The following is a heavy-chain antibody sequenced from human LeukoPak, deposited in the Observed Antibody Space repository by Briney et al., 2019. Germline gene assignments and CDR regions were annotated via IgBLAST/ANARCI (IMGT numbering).Heavy chain of an antibody. D-gene: IGHD5-18*01. CDR1: GFTFGDYA. CDR2: IRSKAYGGTT. CDR3: TRGRLGFSFGPNWFDP. J-gene: IGHJ5*02. V-gene: IGHV3-49*03. Sequence: GGSLRLSCAASGFTFGDYAMSWFRQAPGKGLEWVGFIRSKAYGGTTEYAASMKGRFTISRDDSKSIAYLQMNSLKTEDTAVYYCTRGRLGFSFGPNWFDPWGQGTLVTVSS.